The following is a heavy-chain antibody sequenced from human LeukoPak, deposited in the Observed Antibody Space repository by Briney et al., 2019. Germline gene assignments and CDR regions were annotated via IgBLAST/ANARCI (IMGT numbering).Heavy chain of an antibody. D-gene: IGHD3-10*01. CDR2: INHSGST. V-gene: IGHV4-34*01. CDR3: ARDAYGSGTEY. Sequence: SETLSLTCTVSGASISSYYWSWIRQPPGKGLEWIGEINHSGSTNYNPSLKSRVTISVDTSKNQFSLKLSSVTAADTAVYYCARDAYGSGTEYWGQGTLVTVSS. CDR1: GASISSYY. J-gene: IGHJ4*02.